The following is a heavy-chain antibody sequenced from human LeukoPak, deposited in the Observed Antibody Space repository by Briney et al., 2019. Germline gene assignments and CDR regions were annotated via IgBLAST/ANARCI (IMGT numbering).Heavy chain of an antibody. Sequence: PGGSLRLSCAASGFSFSTYAMTWVRQAPGKGLECVSDIFGSGDNTFYADSVRGRFTISRDNSKSTLYLQMNSLRAEDTAVYYCAKAGDSNWCVDFWGQGTLVTVSS. V-gene: IGHV3-23*01. D-gene: IGHD6-13*01. CDR2: IFGSGDNT. CDR3: AKAGDSNWCVDF. J-gene: IGHJ4*02. CDR1: GFSFSTYA.